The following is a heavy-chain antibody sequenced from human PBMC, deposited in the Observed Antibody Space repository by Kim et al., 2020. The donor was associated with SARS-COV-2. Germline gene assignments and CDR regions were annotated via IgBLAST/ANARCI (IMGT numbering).Heavy chain of an antibody. Sequence: TAYAASVKGRCTISRDDSKNTAYLQMNSLKTEDTAVYYCTRQYDSSGYLYYWGQGTLVTVSS. V-gene: IGHV3-73*01. D-gene: IGHD3-22*01. CDR2: T. CDR3: TRQYDSSGYLYY. J-gene: IGHJ4*02.